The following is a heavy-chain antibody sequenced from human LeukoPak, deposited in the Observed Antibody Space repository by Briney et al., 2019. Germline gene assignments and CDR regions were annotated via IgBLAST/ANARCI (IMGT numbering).Heavy chain of an antibody. CDR3: ARDRIGLRFLEWLLSEVGLDY. CDR1: GYTFTSYG. J-gene: IGHJ4*02. D-gene: IGHD3-3*01. V-gene: IGHV1-18*01. CDR2: ISGHNGNT. Sequence: ASVKVSCKTSGYTFTSYGISWVRQAPGQGLEWMGWISGHNGNTNYAKKLQGRVTMTTDTSTTTAYMELRSLRSDDTAVYYCARDRIGLRFLEWLLSEVGLDYWGQGTLVTVSS.